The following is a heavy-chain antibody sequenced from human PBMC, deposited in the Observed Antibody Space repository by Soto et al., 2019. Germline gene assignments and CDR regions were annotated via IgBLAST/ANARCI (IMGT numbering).Heavy chain of an antibody. D-gene: IGHD3-16*01. Sequence: QVQLVQSGAEVKKPGSSVKVSCKASGGTFSSYTISWVRQAPGQGLEWMGRIIPILGIANYAQKFQGRVTITADKSTSTAYRELSSLRSEDTAVYYCARARYHAGGIYYYYGMDVWGQGTTVTVSS. CDR2: IIPILGIA. J-gene: IGHJ6*02. CDR1: GGTFSSYT. V-gene: IGHV1-69*02. CDR3: ARARYHAGGIYYYYGMDV.